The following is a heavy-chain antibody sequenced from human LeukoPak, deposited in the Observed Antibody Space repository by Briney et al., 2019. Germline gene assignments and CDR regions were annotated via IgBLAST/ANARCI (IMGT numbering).Heavy chain of an antibody. J-gene: IGHJ4*02. CDR2: IDANNGDT. CDR1: GYTFRGNY. Sequence: ASVKVSCKASGYTFRGNYIHWLRQAPGQGLEWMGWIDANNGDTKSAQKFQGRVTMSRDTSISTAYMDLSSLSPDDAAVYYCARDPPSVTLYFFDYWGQGTLVTVSS. D-gene: IGHD4-11*01. CDR3: ARDPPSVTLYFFDY. V-gene: IGHV1-2*02.